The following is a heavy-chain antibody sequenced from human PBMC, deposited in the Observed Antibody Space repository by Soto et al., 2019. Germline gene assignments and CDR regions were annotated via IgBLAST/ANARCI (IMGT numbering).Heavy chain of an antibody. CDR3: ARGLYYDFWSGSNWFDP. V-gene: IGHV1-8*01. D-gene: IGHD3-3*01. CDR1: GYTFTSYD. CDR2: MNPNSGNT. Sequence: ASVKVSCKASGYTFTSYDINWVRQATGQGLEWMGWMNPNSGNTGYAQKFQGRVTMARNTSISTAYMELSSLRSEDTAVYYCARGLYYDFWSGSNWFDPWGQGTLVTVSS. J-gene: IGHJ5*02.